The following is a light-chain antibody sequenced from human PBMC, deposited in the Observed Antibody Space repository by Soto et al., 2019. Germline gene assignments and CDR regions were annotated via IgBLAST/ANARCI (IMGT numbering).Light chain of an antibody. CDR3: QQYNNWPLT. Sequence: EIVLTQSPGTLSLSPGERATLSCRASQSGSDNYLAWYQQKPGQAPRLLIYGASNRATGIPDRFSGSGSGTDFTLTISRLEPEDFAVYYCQQYNNWPLTFGGGTKVDIK. CDR1: QSGSDNY. CDR2: GAS. V-gene: IGKV3-20*01. J-gene: IGKJ4*01.